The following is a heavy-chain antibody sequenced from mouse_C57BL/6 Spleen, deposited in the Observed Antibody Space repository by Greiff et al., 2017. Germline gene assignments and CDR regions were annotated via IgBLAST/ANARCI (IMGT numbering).Heavy chain of an antibody. D-gene: IGHD2-1*01. CDR1: GFTFSDYG. CDR3: ARLDYYGNIYAMDY. Sequence: EVKVVESGGGLVKPGGSLKLSCAASGFTFSDYGMHWVRQAPEKGLEWVAYISSGSSTIYYADTVKGRFTISRDNAKNTLFLQMTSLRSEDTAMYYCARLDYYGNIYAMDYWGQGTSVTVSS. CDR2: ISSGSSTI. V-gene: IGHV5-17*01. J-gene: IGHJ4*01.